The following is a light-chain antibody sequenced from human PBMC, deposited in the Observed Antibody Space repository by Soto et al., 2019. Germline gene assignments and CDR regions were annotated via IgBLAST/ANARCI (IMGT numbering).Light chain of an antibody. CDR1: QSVSRN. CDR2: GAS. Sequence: EIVMTQSPATLSVSPGERATLSCRASQSVSRNLAWYQQKPGQATRLLIYGASTRATGIPARFSGSGSVTDFTLTISSLQSEDFAVYYCQQYNKWPTLTFGGGTKVEIK. V-gene: IGKV3-15*01. J-gene: IGKJ4*01. CDR3: QQYNKWPTLT.